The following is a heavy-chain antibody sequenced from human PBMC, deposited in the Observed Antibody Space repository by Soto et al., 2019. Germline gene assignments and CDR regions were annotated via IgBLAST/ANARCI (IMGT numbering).Heavy chain of an antibody. Sequence: PGESLKISCKGSGYSFTSYWISWVRQMPGKGLGWMGRIDPSDSYTNYSPSFQGHVTISADKSISTAYLQWSSLKASDTAMYYCARHTDTAMDLYYYYGMDVWGQGTTVTVSS. CDR3: ARHTDTAMDLYYYYGMDV. J-gene: IGHJ6*02. CDR2: IDPSDSYT. CDR1: GYSFTSYW. V-gene: IGHV5-10-1*01. D-gene: IGHD5-18*01.